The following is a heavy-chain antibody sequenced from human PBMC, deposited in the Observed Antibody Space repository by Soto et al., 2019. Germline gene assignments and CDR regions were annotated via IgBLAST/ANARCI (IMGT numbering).Heavy chain of an antibody. Sequence: GESLKISCQGSGYTFTNHWITWVRQMPGKGPEWMGRINPSDSHTNYSPSFQGHVTMSVDKSISTAYLQWSSLKASDSAMYYCARHASYYVSSGYFGTYWGHGTLVTVSS. CDR1: GYTFTNHW. D-gene: IGHD3-22*01. CDR3: ARHASYYVSSGYFGTY. V-gene: IGHV5-10-1*01. CDR2: INPSDSHT. J-gene: IGHJ4*01.